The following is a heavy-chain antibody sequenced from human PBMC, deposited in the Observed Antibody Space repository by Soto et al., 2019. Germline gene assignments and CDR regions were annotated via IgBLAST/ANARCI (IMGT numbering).Heavy chain of an antibody. CDR2: IYWNDDK. CDR1: GFSLSTSGMG. CDR3: ANRSAPFIMAWFDP. Sequence: SGPTLVNPTQTLTLTCTFSGFSLSTSGMGVGWIRQPPGKALEWLALIYWNDDKHYSPSLKSRLTITKDTSKNRVVLTMTNVDPVDTATYYCANRSAPFIMAWFDPWGQGTLVTVSS. V-gene: IGHV2-5*01. D-gene: IGHD3-10*01. J-gene: IGHJ5*02.